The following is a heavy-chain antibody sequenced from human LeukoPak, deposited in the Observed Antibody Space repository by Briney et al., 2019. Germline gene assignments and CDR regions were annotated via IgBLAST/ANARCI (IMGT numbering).Heavy chain of an antibody. J-gene: IGHJ5*02. Sequence: SQTLSLTCTVSGGSISSGGYYWSWIRQHPGKGLEWIGYIYYSGSTYYNPSLRSRVTISVDTSKNQFSLKLSSVTAADTAVYYCARDTAGFYNWFDPWGQGTLVTVSS. D-gene: IGHD4-17*01. CDR1: GGSISSGGYY. CDR2: IYYSGST. CDR3: ARDTAGFYNWFDP. V-gene: IGHV4-31*03.